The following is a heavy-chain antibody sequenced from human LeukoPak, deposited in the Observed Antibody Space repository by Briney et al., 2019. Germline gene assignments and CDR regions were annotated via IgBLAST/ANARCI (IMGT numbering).Heavy chain of an antibody. V-gene: IGHV3-66*01. Sequence: PGTSLRLSCAASGFTFTNYGMHWVRQAPGKGLEWVSVIYSGGNTYYADSAKGRFTISRDNSKNTLYLQMNGLRAEDTAVYYCARTLVTSTEDYFDYWGQGTLVTVSS. CDR3: ARTLVTSTEDYFDY. D-gene: IGHD4-17*01. J-gene: IGHJ4*02. CDR1: GFTFTNYG. CDR2: IYSGGNT.